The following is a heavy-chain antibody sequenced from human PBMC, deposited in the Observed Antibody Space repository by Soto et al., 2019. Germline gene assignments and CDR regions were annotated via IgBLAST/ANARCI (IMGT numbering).Heavy chain of an antibody. CDR1: GGSISSSSYY. V-gene: IGHV4-39*01. CDR2: IYYSGST. J-gene: IGHJ4*02. D-gene: IGHD6-19*01. CDR3: ATSWEVKGVAGQFDY. Sequence: PSETLSLTCTVSGGSISSSSYYWGWIRQPPGKGLEWIGSIYYSGSTYYNPSLKSRVTISVDTSKNQFSLKLSPVTAADTAVYYCATSWEVKGVAGQFDYWGQGTLVTVSS.